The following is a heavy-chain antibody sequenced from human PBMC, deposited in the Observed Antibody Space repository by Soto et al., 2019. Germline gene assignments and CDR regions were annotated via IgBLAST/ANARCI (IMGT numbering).Heavy chain of an antibody. D-gene: IGHD2-2*01. Sequence: PEGSLKPSFEGYGLTVSISYMNWVRQVPGKGLEWVSIRYSDGRSYHAESVKGRFTISTDDSENTLYLQMSSLRAEDTAVYYCAKSKYCRSTTCFDYWGQGT. CDR3: AKSKYCRSTTCFDY. J-gene: IGHJ4*02. CDR1: GLTVSISY. CDR2: RYSDGRS. V-gene: IGHV3-66*01.